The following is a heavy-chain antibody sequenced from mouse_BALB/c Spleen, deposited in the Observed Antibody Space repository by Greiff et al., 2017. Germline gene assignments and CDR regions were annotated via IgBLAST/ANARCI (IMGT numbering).Heavy chain of an antibody. Sequence: EVKLMESGGGLVKPGGSLKLSCAASGFTFSDYYMYWVRQTPEKRLEWVATISDGGSYTYYPDSVKGRFTISRDNAKNNLYLQMSSLKSEDTAMYYCARGGDDYDGGAWFAYWGQGTLVTVSA. CDR1: GFTFSDYY. CDR2: ISDGGSYT. D-gene: IGHD2-4*01. V-gene: IGHV5-4*02. CDR3: ARGGDDYDGGAWFAY. J-gene: IGHJ3*01.